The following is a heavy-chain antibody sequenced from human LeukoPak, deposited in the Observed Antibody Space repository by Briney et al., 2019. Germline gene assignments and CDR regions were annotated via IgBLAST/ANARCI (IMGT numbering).Heavy chain of an antibody. D-gene: IGHD2-2*01. CDR1: GYTFTGYY. CDR3: ASMGYCSSTSCYAGAYYYYYMDV. CDR2: INPNSGGT. V-gene: IGHV1-2*02. J-gene: IGHJ6*03. Sequence: SVKVSCKASGYTFTGYYMHWVRQAPGQGLEWMGWINPNSGGTNYAQKFQGRVTMTRDTSISTAYMELSRLRSDDTAVYYCASMGYCSSTSCYAGAYYYYYMDVWGKGTTVTVSS.